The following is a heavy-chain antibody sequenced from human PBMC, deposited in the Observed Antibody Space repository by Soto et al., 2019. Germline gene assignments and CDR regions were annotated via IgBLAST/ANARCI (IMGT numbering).Heavy chain of an antibody. CDR1: GXXXXXXX. CDR2: MSPNSGNT. D-gene: IGHD3-10*01. CDR3: GRGVDAGVDY. J-gene: IGHJ4*02. V-gene: IGHV1-8*01. Sequence: EVKKPGASVKVXCKASGXXXXXXXINWVRQAXXQGLEWMGWMSPNSGNTGYAQDFQARVTMTRDTSTSTAYMELSSLTSEDTGMYYCGRGVDAGVDYWGQGTLVTVSS.